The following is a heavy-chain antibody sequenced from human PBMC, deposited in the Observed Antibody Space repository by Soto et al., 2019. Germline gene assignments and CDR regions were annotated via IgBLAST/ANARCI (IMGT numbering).Heavy chain of an antibody. D-gene: IGHD3-10*01. CDR1: GGSISSGDYY. Sequence: SETLSLTCTVSGGSISSGDYYWSWIRQPPGKGLEWIGYIYYSGSTYYNPSLKSRVTISVDTSKNQFSLKLSSVTAADTAVYYCAREDFYGSNIFDYWGQGTLVTVSS. CDR3: AREDFYGSNIFDY. V-gene: IGHV4-30-4*01. J-gene: IGHJ4*02. CDR2: IYYSGST.